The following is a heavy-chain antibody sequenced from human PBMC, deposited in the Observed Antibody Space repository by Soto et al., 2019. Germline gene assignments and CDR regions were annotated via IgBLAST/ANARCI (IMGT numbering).Heavy chain of an antibody. V-gene: IGHV3-30*18. CDR3: AKDRGIAARFRFVRGFDP. Sequence: VQLVESGGGLVHPGGTLRLSCAASGFTFSDHYMDWVRQAPGKGLEWVAVISYDGSNKYYADSVKGRFTISRDNSKNTLYLQMNSLRAEDTAVYYCAKDRGIAARFRFVRGFDPWGQGTLVTVSS. CDR1: GFTFSDHY. D-gene: IGHD6-6*01. J-gene: IGHJ5*02. CDR2: ISYDGSNK.